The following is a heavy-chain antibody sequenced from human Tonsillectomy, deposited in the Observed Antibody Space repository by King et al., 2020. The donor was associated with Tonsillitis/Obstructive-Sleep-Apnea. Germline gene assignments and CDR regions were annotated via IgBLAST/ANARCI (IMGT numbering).Heavy chain of an antibody. D-gene: IGHD2-2*01. CDR1: GGSISGYY. CDR2: INHSGST. V-gene: IGHV4-34*01. Sequence: VQLQLWGAGLLKPSETLSLMCAVYGGSISGYYWSWIRQPPGKGLDWIGEINHSGSTNYNPSLKSRVTISVDTSKNQLSLKLRSVTAADTAVYYCARGGAIVVVPAATVEFLKPDENWFDPWGQGTLVTVSS. CDR3: ARGGAIVVVPAATVEFLKPDENWFDP. J-gene: IGHJ5*02.